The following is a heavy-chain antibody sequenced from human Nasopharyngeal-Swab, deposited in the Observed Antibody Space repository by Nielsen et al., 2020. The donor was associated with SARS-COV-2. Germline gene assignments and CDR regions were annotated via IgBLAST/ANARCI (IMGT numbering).Heavy chain of an antibody. CDR1: GFTFGDYA. D-gene: IGHD4-17*01. Sequence: LKISCTASGFTFGDYAMSWVRQAPGKGLEWVGFIRSKAYGGTTEYAASVKGRFTISRDDSKSIAYLQMNSLKTEDTAVYYCTRGGYGDYGLYYFDYWGQGTLVTVSS. J-gene: IGHJ4*02. CDR2: IRSKAYGGTT. V-gene: IGHV3-49*04. CDR3: TRGGYGDYGLYYFDY.